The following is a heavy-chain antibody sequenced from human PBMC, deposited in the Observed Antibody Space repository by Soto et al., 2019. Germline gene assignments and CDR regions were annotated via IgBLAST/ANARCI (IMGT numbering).Heavy chain of an antibody. CDR3: ARDTGYLPYYYYGMDV. CDR1: GGSISSYY. Sequence: SETLSLTCTVSGGSISSYYWSWIRQPPGKGLEWIGYIYYSGSTNYNPSLKSRVTISVDTSKNQFSLKLSSVTAADTAVYYCARDTGYLPYYYYGMDVWCQGTTVTVSS. V-gene: IGHV4-59*01. J-gene: IGHJ6*02. D-gene: IGHD6-13*01. CDR2: IYYSGST.